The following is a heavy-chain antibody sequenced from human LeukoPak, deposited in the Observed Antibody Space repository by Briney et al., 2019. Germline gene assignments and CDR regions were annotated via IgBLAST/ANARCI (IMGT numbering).Heavy chain of an antibody. CDR1: GGSISSYY. D-gene: IGHD6-19*01. V-gene: IGHV4-59*01. J-gene: IGHJ5*02. CDR3: ARTSGIAVAGPIFDP. CDR2: IYYSGST. Sequence: SETLPLTCTVSGGSISSYYWSWIRQPPGKGLEWIGYIYYSGSTNYNPSLKSRVTISVDTSKNQFSLKLSSVTAADTAVYYCARTSGIAVAGPIFDPWGQGTLVTVSS.